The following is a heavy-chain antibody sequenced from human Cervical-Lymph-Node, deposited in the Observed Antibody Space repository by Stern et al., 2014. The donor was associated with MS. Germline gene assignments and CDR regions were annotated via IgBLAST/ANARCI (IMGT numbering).Heavy chain of an antibody. V-gene: IGHV3-30*01. Sequence: QVQLVQSGGGVVQPGRSLRLSCAASGFTFSSYAMHWVRQAPGKGLEWVAVISYDGSNKYYADSVKGRFTISRDNSKNTLYLQMNSLRAEDTAVYYCARDHQYGDYVHPAFGYWGQGTLVTVSS. CDR2: ISYDGSNK. D-gene: IGHD4-17*01. CDR1: GFTFSSYA. CDR3: ARDHQYGDYVHPAFGY. J-gene: IGHJ4*02.